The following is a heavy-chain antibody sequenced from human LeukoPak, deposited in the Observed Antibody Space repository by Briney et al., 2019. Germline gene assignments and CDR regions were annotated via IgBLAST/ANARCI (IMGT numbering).Heavy chain of an antibody. D-gene: IGHD2-8*01. CDR2: ISASGGST. CDR3: AKDLRAYCTNGICYERRSLFDY. Sequence: PGGSLRLSCAASGFTFNNYAMSWVRQAPGKGLEWVSSISASGGSTSYADSVKGRFTISRDNPKNTLFLLMHSLRAEDTAFYYCAKDLRAYCTNGICYERRSLFDYWGQGTLVTVSS. J-gene: IGHJ4*02. V-gene: IGHV3-23*01. CDR1: GFTFNNYA.